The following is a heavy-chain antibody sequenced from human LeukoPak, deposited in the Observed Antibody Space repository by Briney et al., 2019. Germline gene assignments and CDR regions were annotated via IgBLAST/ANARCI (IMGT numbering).Heavy chain of an antibody. CDR3: ARSWSSSGNQEAFNYYDYGMDV. Sequence: GGSLRLSCVASGFTVSTNYMSWVRQAPGKGLQWVSVIYSGVRTYYADSVKGRFTISRDNSKNTLYLQMNSLGAEDTAVYYCARSWSSSGNQEAFNYYDYGMDVWFQGTTVTVSS. D-gene: IGHD6-13*01. CDR2: IYSGVRT. J-gene: IGHJ6*02. CDR1: GFTVSTNY. V-gene: IGHV3-53*01.